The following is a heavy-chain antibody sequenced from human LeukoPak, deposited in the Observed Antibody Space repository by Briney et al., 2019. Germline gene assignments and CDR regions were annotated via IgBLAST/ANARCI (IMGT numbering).Heavy chain of an antibody. J-gene: IGHJ4*02. D-gene: IGHD3-22*01. Sequence: GGSLRLSCAVSGFTFSSYAMTWVRQAPGKGLEWVSDKSGNGGNTYYADSVKGRFTISRDNSKNTLYLQMDSLRAEDTAVYYCAKGRNYYESSLYPHYFDLWGQGTPVTVSS. CDR1: GFTFSSYA. CDR3: AKGRNYYESSLYPHYFDL. CDR2: KSGNGGNT. V-gene: IGHV3-23*01.